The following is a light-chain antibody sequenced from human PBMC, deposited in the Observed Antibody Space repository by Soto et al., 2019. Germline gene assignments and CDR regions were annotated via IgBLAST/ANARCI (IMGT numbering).Light chain of an antibody. V-gene: IGLV1-40*01. Sequence: QSVLTQPPSVSGAPGQTVTISCTGSNSNIGAGNGVHWYQQSLGAAPRLLIYDNGNRPSGVPDRFSGFKSGTSASLAITGLQAEDEADYYCQTYDGGLSISLFGSETKLTVL. CDR2: DNG. CDR1: NSNIGAGNG. CDR3: QTYDGGLSISL. J-gene: IGLJ2*01.